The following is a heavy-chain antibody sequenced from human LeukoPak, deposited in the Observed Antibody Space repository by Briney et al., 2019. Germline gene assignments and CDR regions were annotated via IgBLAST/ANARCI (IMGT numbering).Heavy chain of an antibody. CDR1: GFTFSYYN. J-gene: IGHJ5*02. CDR2: ISSTSAYI. D-gene: IGHD6-19*01. V-gene: IGHV3-21*01. Sequence: GGSLRLSCAASGFTFSYYNMNWVRQAPGKGLEWVSSISSTSAYIHYADSVKGRFTISRDNVDNVLYLQMSSLGAEDTAVYYCARVAVAGPTGWFDPWGQGTLVTVSS. CDR3: ARVAVAGPTGWFDP.